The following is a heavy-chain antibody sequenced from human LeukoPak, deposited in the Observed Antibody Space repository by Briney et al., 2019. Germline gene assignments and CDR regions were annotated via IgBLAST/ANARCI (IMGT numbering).Heavy chain of an antibody. V-gene: IGHV3-30*18. CDR1: GFTFSNYV. CDR3: AKLWTGTTSY. J-gene: IGHJ4*02. Sequence: GGSLRLSCAASGFTFSNYVMQWVRQAPGKVLEWVALIAHDGSNKYYADSVQGRFTVSRDNSKNTLYLQMNSLRAEDTAVYYCAKLWTGTTSYWGQGTLVTVSS. D-gene: IGHD1-1*01. CDR2: IAHDGSNK.